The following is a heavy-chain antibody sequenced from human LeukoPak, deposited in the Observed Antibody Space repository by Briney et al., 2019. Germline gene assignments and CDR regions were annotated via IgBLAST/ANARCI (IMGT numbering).Heavy chain of an antibody. D-gene: IGHD5-18*01. CDR2: IIPIFGTA. V-gene: IGHV1-69*13. CDR3: ARGQLPYLYYFDY. J-gene: IGHJ4*02. CDR1: GGTFSSYA. Sequence: SVRVSCKASGGTFSSYAISWVRQAPGQGLEWMGGIIPIFGTANYAQKFQGRVTITADESTSTAYMELSSLRSEDTAVYYCARGQLPYLYYFDYWGQGTLVTVSS.